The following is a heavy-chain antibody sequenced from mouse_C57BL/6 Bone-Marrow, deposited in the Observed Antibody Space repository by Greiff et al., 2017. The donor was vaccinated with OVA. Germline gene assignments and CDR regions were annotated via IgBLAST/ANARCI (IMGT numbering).Heavy chain of an antibody. CDR1: GYTFTSYW. J-gene: IGHJ2*01. Sequence: QVQLQQSGAELAKPGASVKLSCKASGYTFTSYWMHWVKQRPGQGLEWIGYINPSSGYTKYNQKFKDKATLTADTSSSTASMQLSSLTYEDAAVYYCARWGLRRGCFDYWGKGTTLTVSS. V-gene: IGHV1-7*01. CDR2: INPSSGYT. CDR3: ARWGLRRGCFDY. D-gene: IGHD2-4*01.